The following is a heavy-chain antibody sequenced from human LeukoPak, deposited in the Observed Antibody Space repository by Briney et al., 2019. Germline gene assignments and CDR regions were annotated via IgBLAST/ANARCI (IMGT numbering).Heavy chain of an antibody. V-gene: IGHV1-58*01. Sequence: GTSVKVSCKAPGFTSTNFAVQWVRQARGQRLEWIGWIIVGSGATKCAQDFQERVTITRDLSTSTLYMELRSLTSEDTAVYYCAADLSNPRMGASYLGSWGQGTLVTVSS. J-gene: IGHJ4*02. D-gene: IGHD3-16*01. CDR3: AADLSNPRMGASYLGS. CDR1: GFTSTNFA. CDR2: IIVGSGAT.